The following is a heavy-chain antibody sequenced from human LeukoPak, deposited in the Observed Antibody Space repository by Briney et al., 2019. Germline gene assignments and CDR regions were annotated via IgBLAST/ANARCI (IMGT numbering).Heavy chain of an antibody. J-gene: IGHJ6*02. Sequence: SVKVSCKASGGTFSSYAISWVRQAPGQGLEWMGRIIPILGIANYAQKFQGRVTITADKSTSTAYMELSSLRSEDTAVYYCARVGRKLLYVKGYYYGMDVWGQGTTVTVSS. CDR1: GGTFSSYA. CDR2: IIPILGIA. CDR3: ARVGRKLLYVKGYYYGMDV. V-gene: IGHV1-69*04. D-gene: IGHD3-10*01.